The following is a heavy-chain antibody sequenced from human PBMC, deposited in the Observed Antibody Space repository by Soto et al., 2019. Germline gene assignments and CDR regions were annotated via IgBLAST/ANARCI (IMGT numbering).Heavy chain of an antibody. J-gene: IGHJ4*02. Sequence: QVQLQESGPGLVKPSQTLSLTCTVSGGSISSGGYYWSWIRQFPGKGLEWIGYIYYSGSTYYNPSLKSRVTISVDTSTNRLSLKLSSVAAADTAVYYCARQTFRGAFEYWGQGTLVTVSS. CDR2: IYYSGST. CDR3: ARQTFRGAFEY. D-gene: IGHD3-16*01. CDR1: GGSISSGGYY. V-gene: IGHV4-31*03.